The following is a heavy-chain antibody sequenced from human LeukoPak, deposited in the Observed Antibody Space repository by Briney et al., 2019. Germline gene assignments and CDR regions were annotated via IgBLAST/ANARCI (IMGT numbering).Heavy chain of an antibody. V-gene: IGHV3-66*01. J-gene: IGHJ3*02. D-gene: IGHD6-19*01. CDR1: GFTFSSYG. CDR2: IYSGGST. CDR3: ARDGLQWLPGGGYAFDI. Sequence: HPGGSLRLSCAASGFTFSSYGMHWVRQAPGKGLEWVAVIYSGGSTYYADSVKGRFTISRDNSKNTLYLQMNSLRAEDTAVYYCARDGLQWLPGGGYAFDIWGQGTMVTVSS.